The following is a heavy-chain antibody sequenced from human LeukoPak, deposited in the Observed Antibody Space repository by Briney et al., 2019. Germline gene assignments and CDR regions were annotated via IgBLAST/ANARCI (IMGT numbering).Heavy chain of an antibody. V-gene: IGHV4-59*01. CDR2: IYYSGST. D-gene: IGHD3-22*01. CDR1: GGSISSYY. CDR3: ARDSGYYDRPKRAFDI. Sequence: PSETLSLTCTVSGGSISSYYWSWIRQPPGKGLEWIGYIYYSGSTNYNPSLKSRVTISVDTSKNQFSLKLSSVTAADTAVYYCARDSGYYDRPKRAFDIWGQGTMVTVSS. J-gene: IGHJ3*02.